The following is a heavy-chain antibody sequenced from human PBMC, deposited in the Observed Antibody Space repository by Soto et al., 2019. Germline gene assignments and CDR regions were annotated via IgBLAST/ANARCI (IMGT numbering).Heavy chain of an antibody. D-gene: IGHD6-13*01. CDR2: ISYDEINK. Sequence: QVQLVESGGGVVQPGRSLRLSCAASGFTFSRYAMHWVRQAPGKGLEWVAVISYDEINKNYADSVKGRFTISRDNSKNTLNLQMNSLRAEDTAGYYCARLSDYSSSWYFPLDSWGQGTLVTVSS. CDR1: GFTFSRYA. CDR3: ARLSDYSSSWYFPLDS. V-gene: IGHV3-30-3*01. J-gene: IGHJ4*02.